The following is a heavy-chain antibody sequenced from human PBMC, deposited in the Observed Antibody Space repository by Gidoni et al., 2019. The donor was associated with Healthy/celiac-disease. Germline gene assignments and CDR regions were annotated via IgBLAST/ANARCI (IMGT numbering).Heavy chain of an antibody. V-gene: IGHV4-34*01. CDR3: ARGLKWLAKSRDRYYYYYYGMDV. CDR2: INHSGST. Sequence: QVQLQQWGAGLLKPSETLSLTCAVYGGSFSGYYWSWIRQPPGKGLEWIGEINHSGSTNYNPSLKSRVTISVDTSKNQFSLKLSSVTAADTAVYYCARGLKWLAKSRDRYYYYYYGMDVWGQGTTVTVSS. J-gene: IGHJ6*02. D-gene: IGHD6-19*01. CDR1: GGSFSGYY.